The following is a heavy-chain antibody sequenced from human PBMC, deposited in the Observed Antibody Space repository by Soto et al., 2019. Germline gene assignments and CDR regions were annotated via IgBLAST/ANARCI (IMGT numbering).Heavy chain of an antibody. CDR1: GASINDFY. Sequence: PSESLSVTCTVSGASINDFYWSWILQTPWKGLEWVGFMYYSETTKYNPSLKGRVNMSLDTSKNQGSLHLKSVTAADTAVYYCAWANSSTWYKLEYKWFDPWGQGTQVTVSA. D-gene: IGHD6-13*01. J-gene: IGHJ5*02. CDR2: MYYSETT. CDR3: AWANSSTWYKLEYKWFDP. V-gene: IGHV4-59*01.